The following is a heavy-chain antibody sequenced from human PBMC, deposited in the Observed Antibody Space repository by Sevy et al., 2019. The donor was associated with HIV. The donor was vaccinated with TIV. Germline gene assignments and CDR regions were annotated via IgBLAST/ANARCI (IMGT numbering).Heavy chain of an antibody. CDR3: AREGLAPYVYGADV. Sequence: GGSLRLSCAASGFTFDHHAMYWVRQAPGKGLEWVSGINWNSVSIGYADSVKGRFTISRDNAKNSLYPHLNSLRADDTALYYCAREGLAPYVYGADVWGQWTAVTVSS. V-gene: IGHV3-9*01. D-gene: IGHD3-10*02. CDR2: INWNSVSI. J-gene: IGHJ6*02. CDR1: GFTFDHHA.